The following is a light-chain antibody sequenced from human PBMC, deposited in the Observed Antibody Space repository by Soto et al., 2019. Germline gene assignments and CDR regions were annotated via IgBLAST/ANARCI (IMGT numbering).Light chain of an antibody. CDR1: QSISTH. CDR3: QQGYDTEWT. CDR2: GAS. J-gene: IGKJ1*01. Sequence: DIQMTQSPSSLSASVGDRVTITCRASQSISTHLSWYQHKPGKAPKPLIYGASRLHTAVPSRFSGGGSGTDFTLTISGLQPEDIATYYCQQGYDTEWTFGQGTKLEIK. V-gene: IGKV1-39*01.